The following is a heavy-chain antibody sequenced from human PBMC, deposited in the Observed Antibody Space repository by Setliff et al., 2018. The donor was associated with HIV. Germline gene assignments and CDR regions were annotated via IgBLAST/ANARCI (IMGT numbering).Heavy chain of an antibody. CDR3: ARETITPGSYYMDV. Sequence: GGSLRLSCAASGFTFSTYWMNWVRQAPGKGLVWVSRINSDGSSTGHADSVKGRFTISRDNAKNTVYLQMNSLRAEDTAVYYCARETITPGSYYMDVWGKGTTVTVSS. J-gene: IGHJ6*03. V-gene: IGHV3-74*01. CDR1: GFTFSTYW. CDR2: INSDGSST. D-gene: IGHD1-20*01.